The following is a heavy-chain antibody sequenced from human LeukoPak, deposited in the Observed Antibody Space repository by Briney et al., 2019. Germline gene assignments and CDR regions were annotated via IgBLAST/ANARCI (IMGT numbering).Heavy chain of an antibody. Sequence: PGGSLRLSCAASGFTFSSYSMNWVRQAPGKGLEWVSSISSSSSYIYYADSVKGRFTISRDNAKNSLYLQMNSLRAEDTAVYYCAREGEIAARPANAFDIWGQGTMVTVSS. D-gene: IGHD6-6*01. CDR1: GFTFSSYS. J-gene: IGHJ3*02. CDR3: AREGEIAARPANAFDI. CDR2: ISSSSSYI. V-gene: IGHV3-21*01.